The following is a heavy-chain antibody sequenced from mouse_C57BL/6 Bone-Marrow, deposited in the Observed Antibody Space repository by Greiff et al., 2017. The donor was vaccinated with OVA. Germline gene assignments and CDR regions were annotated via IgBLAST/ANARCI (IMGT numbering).Heavy chain of an antibody. CDR3: ARHYYGSSYY. Sequence: EVMLVESGGDLVKPGGSLKLSCAASGFTFSSYGMSWVRQTPDKRLEWVATISSGGSYTYYPDSVKGRFTISRDHAKNTLYLQMSSLKSEDTAMYYCARHYYGSSYYWGQGTTLTVSS. CDR2: ISSGGSYT. V-gene: IGHV5-6*01. D-gene: IGHD1-1*01. J-gene: IGHJ2*01. CDR1: GFTFSSYG.